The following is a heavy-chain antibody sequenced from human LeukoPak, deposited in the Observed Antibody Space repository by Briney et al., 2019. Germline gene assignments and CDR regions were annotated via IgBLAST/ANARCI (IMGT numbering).Heavy chain of an antibody. CDR3: ATSPGALGFGEPLDGFDI. CDR1: GFALTEIS. Sequence: ASVKVSCKVSGFALTEISMHWVRQTPGKGLEWMGRFDPEDGETIYAQKFQGRVTMTEDTSTDTAYMELSSLGSEDTAVYYCATSPGALGFGEPLDGFDIWGQGTTVAVSS. V-gene: IGHV1-24*01. CDR2: FDPEDGET. J-gene: IGHJ3*02. D-gene: IGHD3-10*01.